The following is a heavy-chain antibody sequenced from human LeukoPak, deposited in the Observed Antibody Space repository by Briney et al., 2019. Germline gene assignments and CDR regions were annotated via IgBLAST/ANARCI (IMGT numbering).Heavy chain of an antibody. CDR2: ISTSSSTI. D-gene: IGHD3-22*01. CDR1: GFTFDTYS. J-gene: IGHJ4*02. V-gene: IGHV3-48*01. CDR3: ARHDYDDRSGFPDC. Sequence: GGSLRLSCAASGFTFDTYSMNCVRQAPGKGLEWVSYISTSSSTIYYADSVKGRFTIYRDNAKNSLYLQMNSLRAEDTAVYCWARHDYDDRSGFPDCWGQGTLVTVSS.